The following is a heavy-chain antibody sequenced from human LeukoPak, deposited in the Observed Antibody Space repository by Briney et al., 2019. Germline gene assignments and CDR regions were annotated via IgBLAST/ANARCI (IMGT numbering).Heavy chain of an antibody. CDR1: GGSISSGDYY. CDR3: ARVNRRIDAFDI. V-gene: IGHV4-30-4*01. D-gene: IGHD1-14*01. J-gene: IGHJ3*02. Sequence: SQTLSLTCTVSGGSISSGDYYWSWIRQPPGTGLEWIGYIYYSGSTYYNPSLKSRVTISVDASKNQFSLKLSSVTAADTAVYCCARVNRRIDAFDIWGQGTMVTVSS. CDR2: IYYSGST.